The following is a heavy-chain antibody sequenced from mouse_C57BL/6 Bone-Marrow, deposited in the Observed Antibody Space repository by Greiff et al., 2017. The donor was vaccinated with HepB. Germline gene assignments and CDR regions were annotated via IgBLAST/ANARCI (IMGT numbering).Heavy chain of an antibody. D-gene: IGHD3-2*02. CDR1: GYTFTSYW. CDR3: ARRTAQATGAMDY. CDR2: IDPSDSYT. Sequence: QVQLQQPGAELVMPGASVKLSCKASGYTFTSYWMHWVKQRPGQGLEWIGEIDPSDSYTNYNQKFKGKSTLTVDKSSSTAYMQLSSLTSEASAVYYCARRTAQATGAMDYWGQGTAVTVSA. J-gene: IGHJ4*01. V-gene: IGHV1-69*01.